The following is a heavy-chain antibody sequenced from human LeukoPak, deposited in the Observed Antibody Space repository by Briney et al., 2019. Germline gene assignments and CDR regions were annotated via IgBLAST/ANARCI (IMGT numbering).Heavy chain of an antibody. Sequence: PGGSLRLSCAASGFSFSSYEMNWVRQAPGKGLEWVAYISNSGSSIYYADSVKGRFTISRDNAKNSLYLQMNSLRAEDTAIYYCARGAYGDYRVNWFDPWGQGTLVTVSS. CDR3: ARGAYGDYRVNWFDP. D-gene: IGHD4-17*01. V-gene: IGHV3-48*03. CDR2: ISNSGSSI. J-gene: IGHJ5*02. CDR1: GFSFSSYE.